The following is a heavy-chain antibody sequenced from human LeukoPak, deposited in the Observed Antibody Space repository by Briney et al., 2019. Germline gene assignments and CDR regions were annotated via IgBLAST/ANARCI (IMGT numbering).Heavy chain of an antibody. V-gene: IGHV1-2*02. CDR3: ASNPRRSSRYFDWLICDY. J-gene: IGHJ4*02. CDR1: GYTFTGYY. CDR2: INPNSGGT. D-gene: IGHD3-9*01. Sequence: ASVKVSCKASGYTFTGYYMHWVRQAPGQGLEWMGWINPNSGGTNYAQKFQGRVTMTGDTSISTAYMELSRLRSDDTAVYYCASNPRRSSRYFDWLICDYWGQGTLVTVSS.